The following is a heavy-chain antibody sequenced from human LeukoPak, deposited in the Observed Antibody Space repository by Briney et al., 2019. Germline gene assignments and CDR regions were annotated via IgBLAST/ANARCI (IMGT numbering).Heavy chain of an antibody. D-gene: IGHD3-22*01. Sequence: SQTLSLTCTVSGGSISSGGYYWSWIRQHPGKGLEWIGYIYYSGSTYYNPSLKSRVTISVDTSKNQFSLKLSSVTAADPAVYYCARAPYDSSGYYYYFDYWGQGTLVTVSS. J-gene: IGHJ4*02. CDR1: GGSISSGGYY. CDR3: ARAPYDSSGYYYYFDY. CDR2: IYYSGST. V-gene: IGHV4-31*03.